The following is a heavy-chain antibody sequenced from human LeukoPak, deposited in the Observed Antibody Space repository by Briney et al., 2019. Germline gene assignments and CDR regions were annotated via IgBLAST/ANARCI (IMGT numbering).Heavy chain of an antibody. CDR3: ARVPGYSYGCGNDY. D-gene: IGHD5-18*01. V-gene: IGHV3-48*03. CDR1: GFTFSSYE. CDR2: IGSSGSTI. Sequence: PGGSLRLSCAASGFTFSSYEMNWVRQAPGKGLEWVSYIGSSGSTIYYADSVKGRFTISRDNAKNSLYLQMSSLRAEDTAVYYCARVPGYSYGCGNDYWGQGTLVTVSS. J-gene: IGHJ4*02.